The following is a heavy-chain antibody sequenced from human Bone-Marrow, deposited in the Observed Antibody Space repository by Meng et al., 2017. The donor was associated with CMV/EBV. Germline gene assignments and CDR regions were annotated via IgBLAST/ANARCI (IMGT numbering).Heavy chain of an antibody. J-gene: IGHJ6*02. CDR1: GFTFSSYS. CDR2: ISSSSYI. CDR3: ASNPPTVTSPYYYYYGMDV. V-gene: IGHV3-21*01. Sequence: GGSLRLSCAASGFTFSSYSMNWVRQAPGKGLEWVSSISSSSYIYYADSVKGRFTISRDNAKNSLYLQMNSLRAEDTAVYYCASNPPTVTSPYYYYYGMDVWGQGTTVTVSS. D-gene: IGHD4-11*01.